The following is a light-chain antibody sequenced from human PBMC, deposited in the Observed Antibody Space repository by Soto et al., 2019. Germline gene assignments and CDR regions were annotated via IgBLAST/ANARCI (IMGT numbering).Light chain of an antibody. CDR3: QSYDSSLTGSKV. J-gene: IGLJ1*01. CDR2: GNR. V-gene: IGLV1-40*01. CDR1: SSNIGAGFD. Sequence: QSVLTQPPSVSGAPGQRVTISCTGSSSNIGAGFDVHWYQQLPGTAPKLLIYGNRNRPSGVPDRFSGSRSGTSDSLAIAGLQAEDEADYYCQSYDSSLTGSKVFGSGTKVTVL.